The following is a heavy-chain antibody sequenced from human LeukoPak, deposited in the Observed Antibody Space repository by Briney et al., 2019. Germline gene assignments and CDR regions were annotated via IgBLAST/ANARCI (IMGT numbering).Heavy chain of an antibody. J-gene: IGHJ4*02. Sequence: GGSLRLSCAASGFTFSSYGLSWVRQAPGKGLEWVSAISDSGSDTYYADSVKGRFTISKDNSKNTLYLQMNSLTAMDTAVYYCAKRVPYSSSSVYFDSWGQGTLVTVSS. CDR2: ISDSGSDT. CDR1: GFTFSSYG. D-gene: IGHD6-6*01. V-gene: IGHV3-23*01. CDR3: AKRVPYSSSSVYFDS.